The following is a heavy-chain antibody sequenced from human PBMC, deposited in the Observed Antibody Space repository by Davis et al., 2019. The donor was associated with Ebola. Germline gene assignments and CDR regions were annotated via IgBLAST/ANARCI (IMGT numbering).Heavy chain of an antibody. J-gene: IGHJ4*02. CDR1: GGSISSSSYY. CDR3: ARYCTNGVCHFDY. Sequence: PSETLSLTCTVSGGSISSSSYYWGWIRQPPGKGLEWIGSIYYSGSTYYNPSLKSRVTISVDTSKNQFSLKLSSVTAADTAVYYCARYCTNGVCHFDYWGQGTLVTVSS. D-gene: IGHD2-8*01. V-gene: IGHV4-39*07. CDR2: IYYSGST.